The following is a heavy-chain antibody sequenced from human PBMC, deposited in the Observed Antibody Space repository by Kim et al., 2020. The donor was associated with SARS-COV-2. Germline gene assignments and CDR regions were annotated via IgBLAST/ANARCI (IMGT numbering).Heavy chain of an antibody. CDR1: GFTFSNAW. Sequence: GGSLRLSCAASGFTFSNAWMSWVRQAPGKGLEWVGRIKSKTDGGTTDYAAPVKGRFTISRDDSKNTLYLQMNSLKTEDTAVYYCTTDREPYYYYGSGSYYKFANYWGQGTLVTVSS. V-gene: IGHV3-15*01. D-gene: IGHD3-10*01. CDR2: IKSKTDGGTT. J-gene: IGHJ4*02. CDR3: TTDREPYYYYGSGSYYKFANY.